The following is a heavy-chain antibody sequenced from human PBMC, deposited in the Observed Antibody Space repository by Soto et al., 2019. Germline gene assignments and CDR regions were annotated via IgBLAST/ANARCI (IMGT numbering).Heavy chain of an antibody. CDR3: ARGWGRRFDY. CDR2: INHSGST. D-gene: IGHD7-27*01. CDR1: GGSFSGYY. Sequence: QVQLQQWGAGLLKPSETLSLTCAVYGGSFSGYYWNWIRQPPGKGLEWIGEINHSGSTNYNPSLKSPVTISVDTSKNQFSLKLSSVTAAYTAVYYCARGWGRRFDYWGQGTLVTVSS. V-gene: IGHV4-34*01. J-gene: IGHJ4*02.